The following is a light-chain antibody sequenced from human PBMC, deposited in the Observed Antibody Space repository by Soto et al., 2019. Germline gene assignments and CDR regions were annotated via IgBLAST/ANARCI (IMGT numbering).Light chain of an antibody. J-gene: IGKJ4*01. Sequence: DIVVTQSPLSLPVPPGEPASISCRSSQSLLHSNGYNYLDWYLQKPGQSPQLLIYLGSNRASGVPDRFSGSGSGTDFTLKISRVEAEDVGVYYCMQALQSPLTFGGGTKVDIK. V-gene: IGKV2-28*01. CDR2: LGS. CDR3: MQALQSPLT. CDR1: QSLLHSNGYNY.